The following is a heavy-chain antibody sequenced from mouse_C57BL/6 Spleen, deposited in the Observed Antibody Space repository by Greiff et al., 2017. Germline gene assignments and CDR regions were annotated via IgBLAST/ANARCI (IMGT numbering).Heavy chain of an antibody. CDR3: ARVSYYGNYNYAMDY. CDR2: IYTRSGNT. V-gene: IGHV1-81*01. D-gene: IGHD2-1*01. J-gene: IGHJ4*01. CDR1: GYTFTSYG. Sequence: QVQLQQSGAELARPGASVKLSCKASGYTFTSYGISWVKQRTGQGLEWIGEIYTRSGNTYYNEKFKGKATLTSDKSSSTAYRELRSLTSEYSAVYFCARVSYYGNYNYAMDYWGQGTSVTVSS.